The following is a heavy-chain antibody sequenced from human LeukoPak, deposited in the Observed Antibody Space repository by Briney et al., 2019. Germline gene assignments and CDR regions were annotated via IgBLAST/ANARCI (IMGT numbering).Heavy chain of an antibody. CDR3: ARGRGYVGYCSSTSCPTVDP. CDR1: GGSFSGYY. V-gene: IGHV4-34*01. CDR2: INHSGST. Sequence: PSETLSLTCAVYGGSFSGYYWSWIRQPPGKGLEWIGEINHSGSTNYNPSLKSRVTISVDTSKNQFSLKLSSVTAADTAVYYCARGRGYVGYCSSTSCPTVDPWGQGTLVTVSS. J-gene: IGHJ5*02. D-gene: IGHD2-2*01.